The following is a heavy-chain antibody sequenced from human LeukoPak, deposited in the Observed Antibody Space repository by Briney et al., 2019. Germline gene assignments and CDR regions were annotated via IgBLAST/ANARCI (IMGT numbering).Heavy chain of an antibody. J-gene: IGHJ3*02. CDR1: GFTFSSYA. CDR3: AREGVPAAHIGDAFDI. Sequence: PGGSLRLSCAASGFTFSSYAMSWVRQAPGKGLEWVSAISGSGGSTYYADSVKGRFTISRDNSKNTLYLQMNSLRAEDTAVYYCAREGVPAAHIGDAFDIWGQGTMVTVSS. CDR2: ISGSGGST. V-gene: IGHV3-23*01. D-gene: IGHD2-2*01.